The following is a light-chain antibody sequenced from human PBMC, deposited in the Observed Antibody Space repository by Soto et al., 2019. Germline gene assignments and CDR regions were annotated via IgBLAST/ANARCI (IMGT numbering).Light chain of an antibody. Sequence: QAVVTQEPSLTVSPGGTVTLTCASSTGAVTSGYYPNWFQQKPGQAPRALISSTSKKHSGTPARFSGSLLGGKAALTLSGVQPEDEAEYYCLLYDGGALVFGGGTKVTVL. CDR2: STS. CDR3: LLYDGGALV. V-gene: IGLV7-43*01. J-gene: IGLJ3*02. CDR1: TGAVTSGYY.